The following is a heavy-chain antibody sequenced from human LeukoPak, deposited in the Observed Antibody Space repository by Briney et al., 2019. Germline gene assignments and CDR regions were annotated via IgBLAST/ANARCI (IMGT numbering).Heavy chain of an antibody. D-gene: IGHD3-3*01. Sequence: SETLSLTCTVSGGSISSHYWGWIRQPPGKGLDWIGSIYYSGSTYYNPSLKSRVTISVDTSKNQFSLKLSSVTAADTALYYCARRFLTIDNWFDPWGQGTLVTVSS. J-gene: IGHJ5*02. CDR1: GGSISSHY. CDR2: IYYSGST. V-gene: IGHV4-39*01. CDR3: ARRFLTIDNWFDP.